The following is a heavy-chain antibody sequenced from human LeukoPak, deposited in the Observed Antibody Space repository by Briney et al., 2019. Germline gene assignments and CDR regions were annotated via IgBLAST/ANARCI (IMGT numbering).Heavy chain of an antibody. Sequence: SVKVSCKASGFTFTSSAVQWVRQARGQGLEWMGGIIPIFGTANYAQKFQGRVTITADESTSTAYMELSSLRSEDTAVYYCARYSDYYDSSGYSFSGWGQGTLVTVSS. CDR3: ARYSDYYDSSGYSFSG. CDR1: GFTFTSSA. CDR2: IIPIFGTA. J-gene: IGHJ4*02. D-gene: IGHD3-22*01. V-gene: IGHV1-69*13.